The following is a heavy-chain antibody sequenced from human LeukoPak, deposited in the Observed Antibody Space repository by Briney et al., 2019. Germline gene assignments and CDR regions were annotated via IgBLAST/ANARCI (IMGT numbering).Heavy chain of an antibody. J-gene: IGHJ4*02. D-gene: IGHD6-19*01. CDR1: GFTFSSYS. Sequence: GGSLRLSCAASGFTFSSYSMNWVRQAPGKGLEWVSSISSSSSYIYYADSVKGRFTISRDNAKNSLYLQMNSLRAEDTAAYYCARALYSSGWYYFDYWGQGTLVTVSS. V-gene: IGHV3-21*01. CDR2: ISSSSSYI. CDR3: ARALYSSGWYYFDY.